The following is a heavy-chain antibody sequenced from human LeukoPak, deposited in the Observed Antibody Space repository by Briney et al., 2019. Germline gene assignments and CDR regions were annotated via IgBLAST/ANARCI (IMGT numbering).Heavy chain of an antibody. CDR3: ARAERWLQLHDY. CDR2: IIPIFGIA. Sequence: ASVNVSCKASGGTFSSYAISWVRQAPGQGLEWMGRIIPIFGIANYAQKFQGRVTITADKSTSTAYMELSSLRSEDTAVYYCARAERWLQLHDYWGQGTLVTVSS. V-gene: IGHV1-69*04. D-gene: IGHD5-24*01. J-gene: IGHJ4*02. CDR1: GGTFSSYA.